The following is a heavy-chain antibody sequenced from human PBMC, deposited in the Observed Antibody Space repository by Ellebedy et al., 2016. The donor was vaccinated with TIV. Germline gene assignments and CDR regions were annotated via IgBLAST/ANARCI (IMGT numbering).Heavy chain of an antibody. D-gene: IGHD4-17*01. J-gene: IGHJ4*02. CDR1: GYTFTSHD. CDR3: ARAYGDYGRGLYYFDY. Sequence: AASVKVSCKASGYTFTSHDINWVRQATGQGLEWMGWMNPNSGNAGYVQKFQGRVTFSRDTSINTAYMELTGLRSEDTAEYYCARAYGDYGRGLYYFDYWGQGALVTVSS. V-gene: IGHV1-8*03. CDR2: MNPNSGNA.